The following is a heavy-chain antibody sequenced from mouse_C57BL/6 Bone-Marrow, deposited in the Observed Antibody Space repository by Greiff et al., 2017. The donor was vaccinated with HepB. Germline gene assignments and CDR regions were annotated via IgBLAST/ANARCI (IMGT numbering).Heavy chain of an antibody. CDR2: IYPGDGDT. Sequence: VQLQQSGPELVKPGASVKISCKASGYAFSSSWMNWVKQRPGKGLEWIGRIYPGDGDTNYNGKFKGKATLTADKSSSTADMQLSSLTSEDSAVYFCARRDYGYWGQGTTLTVSS. V-gene: IGHV1-82*01. CDR1: GYAFSSSW. D-gene: IGHD1-1*01. CDR3: ARRDYGY. J-gene: IGHJ2*01.